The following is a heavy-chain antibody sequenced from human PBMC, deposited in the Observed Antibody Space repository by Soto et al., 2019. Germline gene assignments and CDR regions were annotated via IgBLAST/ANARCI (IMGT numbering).Heavy chain of an antibody. D-gene: IGHD4-17*01. CDR1: CGSSVSISYY. Sequence: SEALSRTCTVSCGSSVSISYYWVWIRQPPGKGLEWIGSIYYSGSTYYNPSLKSRVTISVDTSKNQFSLKLSSVTAADTAVYYCARRDYGDYVGWFDPWGQGTLVT. CDR3: ARRDYGDYVGWFDP. CDR2: IYYSGST. J-gene: IGHJ5*02. V-gene: IGHV4-39*01.